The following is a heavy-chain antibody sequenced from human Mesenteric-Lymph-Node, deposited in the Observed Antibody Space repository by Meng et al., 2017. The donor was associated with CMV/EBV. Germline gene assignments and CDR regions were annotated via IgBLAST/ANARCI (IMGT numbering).Heavy chain of an antibody. V-gene: IGHV3-33*06. CDR3: AKDPYSGSYWGGHFDS. D-gene: IGHD1-26*01. J-gene: IGHJ4*02. Sequence: LKISCAASGFNFSTYGMHWVRQAPGKGLEWVALMWYDGSNKYYADSVKGRFTIFRDNSKNTLFLQMNSLRAEDTAVYFCAKDPYSGSYWGGHFDSWGQGTLVTVSS. CDR1: GFNFSTYG. CDR2: MWYDGSNK.